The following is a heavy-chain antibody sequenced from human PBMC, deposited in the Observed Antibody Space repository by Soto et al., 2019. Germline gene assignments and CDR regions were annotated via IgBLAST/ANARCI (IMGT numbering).Heavy chain of an antibody. D-gene: IGHD6-13*01. CDR2: ISYDGSNK. CDR1: GFTFSSYA. CDR3: ARDLGIAAAGSSPYYYPGMDV. Sequence: GGSLRLSCAASGFTFSSYAMHWIRQAPGKVLEWVAVISYDGSNKYYADSVKGRFTISRDNSKNTLYLQMNSLRAEDTAVYYCARDLGIAAAGSSPYYYPGMDVWGQGTTVTVS. J-gene: IGHJ6*02. V-gene: IGHV3-30-3*01.